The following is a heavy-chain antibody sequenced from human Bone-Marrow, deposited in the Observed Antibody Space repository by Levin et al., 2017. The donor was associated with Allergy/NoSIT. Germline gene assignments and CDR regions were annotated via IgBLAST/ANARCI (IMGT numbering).Heavy chain of an antibody. J-gene: IGHJ6*02. D-gene: IGHD2-2*03. V-gene: IGHV4-39*01. CDR3: ARLPVDIVVVPAAPIFGVVMEGPYYYYYGMDV. CDR1: GGSISSSSYY. Sequence: PSQTLSLTCTVSGGSISSSSYYWGWIRQPPGKGLEWIGSIYYSGSTYYNPSLKSRVTISVDTSKNQFSLKLSSVTAADTAVYYCARLPVDIVVVPAAPIFGVVMEGPYYYYYGMDVWGQGTTVTVSS. CDR2: IYYSGST.